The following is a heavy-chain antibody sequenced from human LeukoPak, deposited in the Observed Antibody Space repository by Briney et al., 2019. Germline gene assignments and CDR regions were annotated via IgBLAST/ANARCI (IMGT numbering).Heavy chain of an antibody. Sequence: GASVKVSCKASGGTFSSYAISWVRQAPGQGLEWMGGIIPIFGTANYAQKFQGRVTITADKSTSTAYMELSSLRSEDTAVYYCARDSATARYGPGSYHYYYYYYMDVWGKGTTVTVSS. CDR3: ARDSATARYGPGSYHYYYYYYMDV. CDR2: IIPIFGTA. D-gene: IGHD3-10*01. J-gene: IGHJ6*03. CDR1: GGTFSSYA. V-gene: IGHV1-69*06.